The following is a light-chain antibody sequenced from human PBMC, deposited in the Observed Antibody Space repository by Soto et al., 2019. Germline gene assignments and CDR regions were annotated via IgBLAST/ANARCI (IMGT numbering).Light chain of an antibody. J-gene: IGKJ5*01. V-gene: IGKV1-33*01. CDR3: QQYDNLPPPT. CDR2: DAS. CDR1: QSISNW. Sequence: IQMPESPCTLSASVGDIVTITCRSSQSISNWLAWYQQKPGKAPKLLIYDASNLETGVPSRFSGSGSGTDFTFTISSLQPEDIATYYCQQYDNLPPPTFGQGTRLEIK.